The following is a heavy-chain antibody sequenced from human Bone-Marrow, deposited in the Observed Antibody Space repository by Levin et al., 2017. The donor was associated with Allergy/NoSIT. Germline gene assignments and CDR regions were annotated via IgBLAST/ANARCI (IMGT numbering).Heavy chain of an antibody. CDR1: GFSLSTSGVG. J-gene: IGHJ3*02. CDR3: AHWVLDRWNDVDDAFDI. CDR2: IYWDDDK. D-gene: IGHD1-1*01. V-gene: IGHV2-5*02. Sequence: SGPTLVKPTQTLTLTCTFSGFSLSTSGVGVGWIRQPPGKALEWLALIYWDDDKRYSPSLKSRLTITKDTSKNQVVLTMTNMDPVDTATYYCAHWVLDRWNDVDDAFDIWGQGTMVTVSS.